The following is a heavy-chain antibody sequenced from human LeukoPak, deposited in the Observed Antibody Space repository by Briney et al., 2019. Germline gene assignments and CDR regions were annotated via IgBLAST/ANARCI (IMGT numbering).Heavy chain of an antibody. J-gene: IGHJ4*02. CDR2: ISSSGSTI. D-gene: IGHD5-18*01. CDR1: GLTFSDHF. Sequence: PGGSLRLSCAVSGLTFSDHFLDWVRQAPGKGLEWVSYISSSGSTIYYADSVKGRFTISRDNAKNSLYLQMNSLRAEDTAVYYCARIGYSYGLDYWGQGTLVTVSS. V-gene: IGHV3-11*01. CDR3: ARIGYSYGLDY.